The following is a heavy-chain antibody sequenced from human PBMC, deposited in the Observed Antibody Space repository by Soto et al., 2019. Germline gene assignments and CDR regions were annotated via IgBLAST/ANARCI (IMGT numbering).Heavy chain of an antibody. CDR1: GGSISSYY. Sequence: SETLSLTCTVSGGSISSYYWSWIRQPPGKGLEWIGYIYYSGSTNYNPSLKSRVTISEDTSKNQFSLKLSSVTAADTAVYYCARGRPQKGGYCSSTSCYSYYYYYMDVWGKGTTVTVS. D-gene: IGHD2-2*01. CDR3: ARGRPQKGGYCSSTSCYSYYYYYMDV. V-gene: IGHV4-59*01. CDR2: IYYSGST. J-gene: IGHJ6*03.